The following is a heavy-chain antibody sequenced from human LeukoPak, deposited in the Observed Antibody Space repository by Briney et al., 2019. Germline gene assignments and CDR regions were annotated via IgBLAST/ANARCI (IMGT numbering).Heavy chain of an antibody. CDR1: GVSFSGYY. Sequence: PSETLSLTCAVYGVSFSGYYWSWIRQPPGKGLEWIGDINNSGSTNYNPSLKSRVTISVDTSKNQFSLKLSSVTAADTAVYYCARGLGVVVVAATPGYYYMDVWGKGNTVTVSS. V-gene: IGHV4-34*01. J-gene: IGHJ6*03. CDR3: ARGLGVVVVAATPGYYYMDV. D-gene: IGHD2-15*01. CDR2: INNSGST.